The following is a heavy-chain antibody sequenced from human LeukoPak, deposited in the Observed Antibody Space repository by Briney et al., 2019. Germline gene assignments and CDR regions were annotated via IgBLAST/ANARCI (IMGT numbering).Heavy chain of an antibody. V-gene: IGHV3-23*01. J-gene: IGHJ4*02. CDR3: AKEVRWLQWNY. D-gene: IGHD5-24*01. Sequence: GGSLRLSCAASGFTFSSNAMSWVRQAPRKGLEWVSAISGSRGSTYYPDSVKGRFTISRDNSKNTLYLQMNSLRAEDTAVYYCAKEVRWLQWNYWGEGTLVTVSS. CDR1: GFTFSSNA. CDR2: ISGSRGST.